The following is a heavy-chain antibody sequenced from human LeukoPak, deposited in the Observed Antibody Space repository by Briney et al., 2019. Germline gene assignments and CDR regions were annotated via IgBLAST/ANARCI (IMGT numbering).Heavy chain of an antibody. J-gene: IGHJ6*03. D-gene: IGHD2-2*01. V-gene: IGHV1-69*06. CDR2: IIPIFGTA. Sequence: SVKVSCKASGGTFNSYAISWVRQAPGQGLEWMGGIIPIFGTANYAQKFQGRVTITADKSTSTAYMELSSLRSEDTAVYYCARAYVVPAATYPYYYYYYYMDVWGKGTTVTVSS. CDR3: ARAYVVPAATYPYYYYYYYMDV. CDR1: GGTFNSYA.